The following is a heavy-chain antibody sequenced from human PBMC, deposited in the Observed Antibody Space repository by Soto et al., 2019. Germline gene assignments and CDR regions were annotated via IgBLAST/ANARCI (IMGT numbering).Heavy chain of an antibody. CDR3: VKDRTANGEPADY. CDR1: GFAFRGYT. D-gene: IGHD1-1*01. Sequence: GGSLRLSCAASGFAFRGYTMSWVRQAPGKGLEWVSAIDDSGATTYYADSVKGRFTISRDNSKDTLFLQMSTPRAEDTAIYYCVKDRTANGEPADYWGQGTLVTVSS. J-gene: IGHJ4*02. CDR2: IDDSGATT. V-gene: IGHV3-23*01.